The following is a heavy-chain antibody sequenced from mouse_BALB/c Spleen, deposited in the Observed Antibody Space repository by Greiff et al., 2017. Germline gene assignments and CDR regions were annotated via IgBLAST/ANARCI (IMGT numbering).Heavy chain of an antibody. CDR2: ISSGSSTI. CDR1: GFTFSSFG. Sequence: EVMLVESGGGLVQPGGSRKLSCAASGFTFSSFGMHWVRQAPEKGLEWVAYISSGSSTIYYADTVKGRFTISRDNPKNTLFLQMTSLRSEDTAMYYCARRGYGNYEAMDYWGQGTSVTVSS. CDR3: ARRGYGNYEAMDY. J-gene: IGHJ4*01. V-gene: IGHV5-17*02. D-gene: IGHD2-1*01.